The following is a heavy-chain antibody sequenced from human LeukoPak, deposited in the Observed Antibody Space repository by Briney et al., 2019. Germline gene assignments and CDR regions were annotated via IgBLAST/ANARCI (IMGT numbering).Heavy chain of an antibody. D-gene: IGHD1-26*01. CDR1: GFTFSSYG. CDR3: AKALWELLGYYGMDV. CDR2: ISYDGSNK. V-gene: IGHV3-30*18. Sequence: PGGSLRLSCAASGFTFSSYGMHWVRQAPGKGLEWVAVISYDGSNKYYADSVKGRFTISRDNSKSTLYLQMNSLRAEDTAVYYCAKALWELLGYYGMDVWGQGTTVTVSS. J-gene: IGHJ6*02.